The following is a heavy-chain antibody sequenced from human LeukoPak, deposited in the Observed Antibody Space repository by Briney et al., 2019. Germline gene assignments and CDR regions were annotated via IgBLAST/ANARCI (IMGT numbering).Heavy chain of an antibody. V-gene: IGHV3-30-3*01. CDR3: ARDSNSSGHYYMDYFDY. D-gene: IGHD3-22*01. Sequence: PGRSLRLSCAASVFTFSSYSMQWVRQAPGKGREWVVVISFDASSKYYADSVKGRFSISRDNSKNTLYLQMNSLRAEDTAVYYCARDSNSSGHYYMDYFDYWGQGALVTVSS. J-gene: IGHJ4*02. CDR2: ISFDASSK. CDR1: VFTFSSYS.